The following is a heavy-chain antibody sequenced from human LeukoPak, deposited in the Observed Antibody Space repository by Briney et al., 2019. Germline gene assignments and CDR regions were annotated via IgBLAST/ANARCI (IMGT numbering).Heavy chain of an antibody. CDR3: ARDGGTAGYSSGSDY. D-gene: IGHD5-18*01. J-gene: IGHJ4*02. CDR2: INPSGGST. Sequence: ASVKVSCKASGYTFTNHYMHWVRQAPGQGLEWMGLINPSGGSTSYAQNFQGRVTMTRDMSTSTAYMELRSLRSDDTAVYYCARDGGTAGYSSGSDYWGQGTLVTVSS. CDR1: GYTFTNHY. V-gene: IGHV1-46*01.